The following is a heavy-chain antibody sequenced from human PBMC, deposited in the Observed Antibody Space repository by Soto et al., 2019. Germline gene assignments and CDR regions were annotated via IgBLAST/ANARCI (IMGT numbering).Heavy chain of an antibody. CDR3: TTYSGSSGWFDP. CDR1: GGSICSSDNY. V-gene: IGHV4-39*01. D-gene: IGHD6-6*01. CDR2: MRYSGST. Sequence: SETLSLTCVVSGGSICSSDNYWGWIRQPPGKGLEWIAIMRYSGSTYYNPSLKSRVTISVDASKNQFSLRLNSVIAADTALYYCTTYSGSSGWFDPWGQGTLVTVS. J-gene: IGHJ5*02.